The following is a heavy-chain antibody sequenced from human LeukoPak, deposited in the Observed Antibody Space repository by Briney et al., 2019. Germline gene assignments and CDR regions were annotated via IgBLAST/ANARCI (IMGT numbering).Heavy chain of an antibody. CDR3: ARFLGYCTSSSCYRGDVDF. CDR2: IYPGDSDT. Sequence: GESLKISCKASGYRFTTYWIGWVRQMPGKGLEWMGIIYPGDSDTKYSPSFQGQVTISADKSISTAYLQWSSLKASDTAMYYCARFLGYCTSSSCYRGDVDFWGQGTLVTVSS. D-gene: IGHD2-2*02. V-gene: IGHV5-51*01. CDR1: GYRFTTYW. J-gene: IGHJ4*02.